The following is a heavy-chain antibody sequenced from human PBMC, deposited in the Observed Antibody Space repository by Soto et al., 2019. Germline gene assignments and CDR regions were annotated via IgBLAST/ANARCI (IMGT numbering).Heavy chain of an antibody. CDR1: GFTFDDYG. CDR3: AKDRWARDSIDV. J-gene: IGHJ6*02. V-gene: IGHV3-9*01. CDR2: ITWNSATI. Sequence: EEQVVESGGGLVQPGGSLRLSCAAPGFTFDDYGMHWVRQGPGKGLEWVSGITWNSATIGYAASVKGRFTISRDNAKNSLYLQMSSLTTEDTAVYYCAKDRWARDSIDVWGQGTTVTVSS.